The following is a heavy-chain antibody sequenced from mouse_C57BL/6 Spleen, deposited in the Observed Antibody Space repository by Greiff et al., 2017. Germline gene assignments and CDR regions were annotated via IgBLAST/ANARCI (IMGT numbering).Heavy chain of an antibody. Sequence: VQLKESGGGLVQPGGSLKLSCAASGFTFSDYYMYWVRQTPEKRLEWVAYISNGGGSTYYPDTVKGRFTISRDNAKNTLYLQMSRLKSDDTAMYYCARHPYYDGSSYGYFDVWGTGTTVTVSS. CDR2: ISNGGGST. CDR1: GFTFSDYY. V-gene: IGHV5-12*01. J-gene: IGHJ1*03. CDR3: ARHPYYDGSSYGYFDV. D-gene: IGHD1-1*01.